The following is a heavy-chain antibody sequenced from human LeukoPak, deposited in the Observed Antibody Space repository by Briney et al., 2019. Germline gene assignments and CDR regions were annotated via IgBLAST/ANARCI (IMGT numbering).Heavy chain of an antibody. CDR1: GGTFSSYT. CDR3: ARGQELRFLERLSPGAFDI. D-gene: IGHD3-3*01. CDR2: IIPILGIA. J-gene: IGHJ3*02. V-gene: IGHV1-69*02. Sequence: SVKVSCKASGGTFSSYTISWVRQAPGQGLEWMGRIIPILGIANYAQKFQGRVTITADKSTSTAYMELSSLRSEDAAVYYCARGQELRFLERLSPGAFDIWGQGTMVTVSS.